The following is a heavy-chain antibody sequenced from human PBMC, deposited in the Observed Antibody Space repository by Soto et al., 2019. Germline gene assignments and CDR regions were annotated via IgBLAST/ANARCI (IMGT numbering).Heavy chain of an antibody. V-gene: IGHV1-69*01. J-gene: IGHJ6*02. CDR3: ARDPFGYYYYYGMDV. CDR1: GGTLSSYA. D-gene: IGHD3-10*01. Sequence: QVQLVQSGAEVKKPGSSVKVSCKASGGTLSSYAISWVRLAPGQGLAWMGGIIPIFGTANYAQKFQGRVTSTADESTSTAYMELSSLRSEDTAVYYCARDPFGYYYYYGMDVWGQGTTVTVSS. CDR2: IIPIFGTA.